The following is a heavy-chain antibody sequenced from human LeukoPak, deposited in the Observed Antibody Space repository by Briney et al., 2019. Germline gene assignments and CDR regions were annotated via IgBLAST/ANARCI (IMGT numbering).Heavy chain of an antibody. Sequence: PGGSLRLSCAASGFTFDGHAMHWVRQAPGKGLEWVSVISGDGDRTYYADSVKGRFTVSRDNSKNSLYLQLNSLRSEDTALYYCAKDARLIHRWSIVYYYYYMDVWGKGTAVTVSS. J-gene: IGHJ6*03. CDR1: GFTFDGHA. D-gene: IGHD5-18*01. CDR3: AKDARLIHRWSIVYYYYYMDV. CDR2: ISGDGDRT. V-gene: IGHV3-43*02.